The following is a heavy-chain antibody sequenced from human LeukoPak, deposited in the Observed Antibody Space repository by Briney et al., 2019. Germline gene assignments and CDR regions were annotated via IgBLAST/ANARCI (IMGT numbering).Heavy chain of an antibody. CDR3: TRDLWALWFGDYYYYGMDV. J-gene: IGHJ6*02. D-gene: IGHD3-10*01. CDR1: GFTFGDYA. CDR2: IRSKAYGGTT. V-gene: IGHV3-49*03. Sequence: GGSLRLSCTASGFTFGDYAMSWFRQAPGKGLEWVGFIRSKAYGGTTEYAASVKGRFTISRDDSKSIAYLQMNSLKTEDTAVYYCTRDLWALWFGDYYYYGMDVWGRGTTVTVSS.